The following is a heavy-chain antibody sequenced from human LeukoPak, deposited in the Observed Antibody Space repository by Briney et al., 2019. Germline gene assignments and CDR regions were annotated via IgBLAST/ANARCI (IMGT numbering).Heavy chain of an antibody. Sequence: GGSLRLSCAASGFTFSDYAIHWVRQAPGKGLEWVALISYDGNNKEYADSVKGRFTISRDNSKNTVHLQMNSLRVEDMAVYYCATRGGWGQGTLVTVSS. D-gene: IGHD3-10*01. J-gene: IGHJ4*02. CDR3: ATRGG. V-gene: IGHV3-30-3*01. CDR2: ISYDGNNK. CDR1: GFTFSDYA.